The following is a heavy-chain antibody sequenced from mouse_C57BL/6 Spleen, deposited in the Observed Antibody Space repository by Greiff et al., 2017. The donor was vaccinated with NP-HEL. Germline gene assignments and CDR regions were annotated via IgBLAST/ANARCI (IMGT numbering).Heavy chain of an antibody. CDR3: ARSITTVVATEGYAMDY. D-gene: IGHD1-1*01. J-gene: IGHJ4*01. CDR1: GYTFTSYW. Sequence: VQLQQSGAELVKPGASVKMSCKASGYTFTSYWITWVKQRPGQGLEWIGDIYPGSGSTNYNEKFKSKATLTVDTSSSTAYMQLSSLTSEDSAVYYCARSITTVVATEGYAMDYWGQGTSVTVSS. V-gene: IGHV1-55*01. CDR2: IYPGSGST.